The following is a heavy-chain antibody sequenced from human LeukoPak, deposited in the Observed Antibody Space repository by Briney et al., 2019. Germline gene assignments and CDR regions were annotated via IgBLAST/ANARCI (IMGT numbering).Heavy chain of an antibody. D-gene: IGHD3-16*01. CDR1: GFTFSSYE. J-gene: IGHJ5*02. CDR2: ISSSGSTT. V-gene: IGHV3-48*03. Sequence: QAGGSLRPSCAASGFTFSSYEMNWVRQAPGKGLEWVSYISSSGSTTYYADSVKGRFTISRDNAKNSLYLQMNSLRAEGTAVYYCARVGLQYNWFDPWGQGTLVTVSS. CDR3: ARVGLQYNWFDP.